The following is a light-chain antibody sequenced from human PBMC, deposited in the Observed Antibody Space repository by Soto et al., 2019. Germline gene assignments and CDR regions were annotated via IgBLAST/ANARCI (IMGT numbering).Light chain of an antibody. CDR1: QNINRY. CDR3: QQSHSFPLA. V-gene: IGKV1-39*01. CDR2: DAS. J-gene: IGKJ3*01. Sequence: DIQMTQSPSSLSASVGHRVTITCRASQNINRYLNWYQQQPGKAPKLLIHDASTLQSGVPSRFSGSGSGTEFTLTISRLQREDFAAYYCQQSHSFPLAFGPGTKVEIK.